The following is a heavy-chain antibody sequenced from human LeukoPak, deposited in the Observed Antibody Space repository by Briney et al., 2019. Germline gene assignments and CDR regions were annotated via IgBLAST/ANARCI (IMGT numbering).Heavy chain of an antibody. CDR1: GGSISSYY. CDR3: ARASAMAPRGFYYYYYYMDV. V-gene: IGHV4-34*01. D-gene: IGHD5-18*01. J-gene: IGHJ6*03. Sequence: PSETLSLTCTVSGGSISSYYWSWIRQPPGKGLEWIGEINHSGSTNYNPSLKSRVTISVDTSKNQFSLKLSSVTAADTAVYYCARASAMAPRGFYYYYYYMDVWGKGTTVTVSS. CDR2: INHSGST.